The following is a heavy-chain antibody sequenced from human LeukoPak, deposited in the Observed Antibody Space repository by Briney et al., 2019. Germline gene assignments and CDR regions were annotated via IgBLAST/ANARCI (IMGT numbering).Heavy chain of an antibody. Sequence: GGSLRLSCAASGFTFSSYGMHWVRQAPGKGLEWVAVISYDGSNKYYADSVKGRFTISRDNSKNTLYLQMNSLRAEDTGVYYCAKDFYDSSGYQGGMDVWGQGTTVTVSS. D-gene: IGHD3-22*01. J-gene: IGHJ6*02. CDR1: GFTFSSYG. CDR3: AKDFYDSSGYQGGMDV. CDR2: ISYDGSNK. V-gene: IGHV3-30*18.